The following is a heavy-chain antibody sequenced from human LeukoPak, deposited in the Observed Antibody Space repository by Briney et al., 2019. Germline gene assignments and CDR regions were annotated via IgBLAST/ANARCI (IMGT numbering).Heavy chain of an antibody. CDR1: GFTFSSYS. J-gene: IGHJ3*02. D-gene: IGHD3-3*01. CDR2: ISSSSSYI. Sequence: GGSLRLSCAASGFTFSSYSMNWVRQAPGKGLEWVSSISSSSSYIYYADSVKGRFTISRDNAKNSLYLQMNSLRAEDTAVYYCARVLRATGRAFDIWGQGTMVTVSS. V-gene: IGHV3-21*01. CDR3: ARVLRATGRAFDI.